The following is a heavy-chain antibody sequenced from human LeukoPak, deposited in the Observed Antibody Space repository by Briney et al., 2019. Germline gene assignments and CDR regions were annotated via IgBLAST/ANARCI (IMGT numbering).Heavy chain of an antibody. CDR3: AHRRGIDYYFDY. V-gene: IGHV2-5*02. J-gene: IGHJ4*02. Sequence: SGPTLVKPTQTLTLTCSFSGFSLSTSAVGVGWIRQPPGKALEWLALIYWDDDKRYSPSLKSRLTITKDTSKNQVVLTMTNMDPVDTATYYCAHRRGIDYYFDYWGQGTLVTASS. CDR1: GFSLSTSAVG. D-gene: IGHD3-16*01. CDR2: IYWDDDK.